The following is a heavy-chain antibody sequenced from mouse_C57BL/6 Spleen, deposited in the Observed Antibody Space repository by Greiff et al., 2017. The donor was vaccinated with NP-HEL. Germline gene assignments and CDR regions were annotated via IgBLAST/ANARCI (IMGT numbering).Heavy chain of an antibody. CDR3: ARGPYYYGSSYTLDD. CDR2: IDPANGNT. V-gene: IGHV14-3*01. CDR1: GFNIKNTY. D-gene: IGHD1-1*01. J-gene: IGHJ2*01. Sequence: VQLKQSVAELVRPGASVKLSCTASGFNIKNTYMHWVKQRPEQGLEWIGRIDPANGNTKYAPKFQGKATITADTSSNTAYLQLSSLTSEDTAIYCCARGPYYYGSSYTLDDWGQGTTLTVSS.